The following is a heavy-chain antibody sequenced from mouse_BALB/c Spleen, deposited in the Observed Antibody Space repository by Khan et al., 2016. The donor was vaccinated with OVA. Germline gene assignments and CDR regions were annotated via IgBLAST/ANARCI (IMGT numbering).Heavy chain of an antibody. Sequence: QVQLKESGAELARPGASVKLSCKASGYTFIDYYINWMKQSTGQGLEWIGEIYPGSGNIYYNEKFKGKATLTADKSSSTAYMQLSSLTSKDSAVYFCAREWAAWFPYWGQGTLVTVSA. CDR3: AREWAAWFPY. J-gene: IGHJ3*01. V-gene: IGHV1-77*01. CDR1: GYTFIDYY. CDR2: IYPGSGNI.